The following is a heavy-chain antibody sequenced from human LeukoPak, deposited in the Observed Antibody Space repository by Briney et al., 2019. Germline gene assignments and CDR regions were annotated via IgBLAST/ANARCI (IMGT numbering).Heavy chain of an antibody. CDR1: GFTFSSYG. Sequence: GGSLRLSCAASGFTFSSYGMHWVRQAPGKGLEWAAFIRYDGSNKYYVDSVKGRFTISRDNSKNTLYLQMNSLRAEDTAVYYCASGNPMSFDYWGQGTLVTVSS. V-gene: IGHV3-30*02. CDR3: ASGNPMSFDY. CDR2: IRYDGSNK. D-gene: IGHD2-15*01. J-gene: IGHJ4*02.